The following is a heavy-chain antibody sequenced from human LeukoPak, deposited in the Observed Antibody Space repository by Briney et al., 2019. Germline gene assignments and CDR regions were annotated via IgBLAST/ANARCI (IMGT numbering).Heavy chain of an antibody. D-gene: IGHD1-1*01. Sequence: ASVKVSCKTSGYTFTSYGITWVRQVPGQGLEWMGWISTYNGKTNYAQKFQGRVTLTTDTSTSTAYMEVTSLRSDDTAVYYCARGVPVERRFDYWGQGTLVTVSS. V-gene: IGHV1-18*01. J-gene: IGHJ4*02. CDR3: ARGVPVERRFDY. CDR2: ISTYNGKT. CDR1: GYTFTSYG.